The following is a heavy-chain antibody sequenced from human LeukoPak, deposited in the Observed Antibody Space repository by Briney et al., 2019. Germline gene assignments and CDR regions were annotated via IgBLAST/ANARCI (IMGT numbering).Heavy chain of an antibody. J-gene: IGHJ4*02. CDR3: AREGGTEPGGRYGSGSYSSV. Sequence: SETLSLTCTVSGVSIRTDYWSWIRQTAGKGLEWIAYIFDIGRTTYNPSLKSRVTMSMDTSKNQFSLKLSSVTAADTAAYYCAREGGTEPGGRYGSGSYSSVWGQGTLVTVPS. CDR1: GVSIRTDY. V-gene: IGHV4-59*12. D-gene: IGHD3-10*01. CDR2: IFDIGRT.